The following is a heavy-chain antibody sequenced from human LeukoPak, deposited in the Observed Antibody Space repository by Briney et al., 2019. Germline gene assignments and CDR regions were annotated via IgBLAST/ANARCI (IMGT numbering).Heavy chain of an antibody. Sequence: PSETLSLTCTVSGGSISRYYWSWIRQPPGKGLEWIGYIYYSGSTNYNPSLKSRVTISVDTSKNQFSLKLSSVTAADTAVYYCARARTLLKPFDYWGQGTLVTVSS. J-gene: IGHJ4*02. CDR3: ARARTLLKPFDY. V-gene: IGHV4-59*01. CDR2: IYYSGST. D-gene: IGHD2-8*01. CDR1: GGSISRYY.